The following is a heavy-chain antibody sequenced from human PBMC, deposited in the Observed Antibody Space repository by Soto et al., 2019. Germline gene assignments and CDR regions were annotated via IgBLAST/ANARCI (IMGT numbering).Heavy chain of an antibody. CDR2: ISSSGSTI. J-gene: IGHJ5*02. D-gene: IGHD6-6*01. V-gene: IGHV3-11*01. CDR1: GFTFSDYY. CDR3: ARHEYSSSSGWFDP. Sequence: GGSLRLSCAASGFTFSDYYMSWIRQAPEKGLEWVSYISSSGSTIYYADSVKGRFTISRDNAKNSLYLQMNSLRAEDTAVYYCARHEYSSSSGWFDPWGQGTLVTVSS.